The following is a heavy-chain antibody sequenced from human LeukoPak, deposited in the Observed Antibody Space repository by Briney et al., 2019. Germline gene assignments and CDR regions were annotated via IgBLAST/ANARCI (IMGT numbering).Heavy chain of an antibody. Sequence: GGSLRLSCVVSGFTFSSYHMNWVRQAPGKGLEWVSSISTSSSSSSYIYYADSVTGRFTISRDNAKNSVYLQMNSLRAEDTAVYYCARLLRGGTSGYAFDIWGQGTMVTVSS. V-gene: IGHV3-21*01. CDR3: ARLLRGGTSGYAFDI. D-gene: IGHD1-7*01. J-gene: IGHJ3*02. CDR1: GFTFSSYH. CDR2: ISTSSSSSSYI.